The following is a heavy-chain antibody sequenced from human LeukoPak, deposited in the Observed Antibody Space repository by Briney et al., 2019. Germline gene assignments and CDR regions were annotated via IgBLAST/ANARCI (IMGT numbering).Heavy chain of an antibody. CDR3: ARDLMGIAYRGAFYY. V-gene: IGHV3-48*01. CDR2: IGVGSGTI. D-gene: IGHD6-13*01. CDR1: GFTFSYYA. Sequence: GGSLRLSCAASGFTFSYYAMNWVRQAPGKGLEWVSYIGVGSGTIYYADSVKGRFTISRDDAKNSVYLQMNSLRAEDTAVYYCARDLMGIAYRGAFYYWGQGTLVTVSS. J-gene: IGHJ4*02.